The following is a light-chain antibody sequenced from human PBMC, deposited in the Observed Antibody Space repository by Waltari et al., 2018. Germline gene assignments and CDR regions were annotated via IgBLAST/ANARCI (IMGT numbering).Light chain of an antibody. J-gene: IGLJ2*01. V-gene: IGLV2-14*01. CDR3: SSYTSSSTLVV. Sequence: QSALTQPASVSGSPGQSITISCTGTSSDVGGYNYASWYRQHPGKAPKLMIYEVSNRPSGVSNRFSGSKSGNTASLTISGLQAEDEADYYCSSYTSSSTLVVFGGGTKLTVL. CDR2: EVS. CDR1: SSDVGGYNY.